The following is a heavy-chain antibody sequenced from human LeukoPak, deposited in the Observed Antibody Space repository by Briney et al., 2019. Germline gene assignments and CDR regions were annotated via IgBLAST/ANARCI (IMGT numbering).Heavy chain of an antibody. CDR3: ASIPALWFGELDYYYYGMDV. CDR2: IIPIFGTA. Sequence: GASVKVSCKASGGTFSSYAISWVRQAPGQGLEWMGGIIPIFGTANYAQKFQGRVTITADESTSTAYMELSSLRSEDTAVYYCASIPALWFGELDYYYYGMDVWAKGPRSPSP. V-gene: IGHV1-69*13. J-gene: IGHJ6*02. D-gene: IGHD3-10*01. CDR1: GGTFSSYA.